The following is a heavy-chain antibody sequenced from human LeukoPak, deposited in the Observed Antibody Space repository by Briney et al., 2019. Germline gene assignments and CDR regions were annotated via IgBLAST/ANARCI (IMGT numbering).Heavy chain of an antibody. CDR1: GFTVSSNY. J-gene: IGHJ4*02. V-gene: IGHV3-53*01. CDR3: ASFGVVVPAAMGY. D-gene: IGHD2-2*01. Sequence: GGSLRLSCAASGFTVSSNYMSWVRQAPGQGLEWVSVIYSGGSTYYADSVKGRFTISRDNSKNTLYLQMNSLRAEDTAVYYCASFGVVVPAAMGYWGQGTLVTVSS. CDR2: IYSGGST.